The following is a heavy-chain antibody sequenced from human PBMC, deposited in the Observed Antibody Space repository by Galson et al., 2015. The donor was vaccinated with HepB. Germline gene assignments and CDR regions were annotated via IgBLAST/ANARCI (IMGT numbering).Heavy chain of an antibody. CDR2: IIPILDIA. CDR3: ARDPITMLRGVINGMDV. V-gene: IGHV1-69*04. D-gene: IGHD3-10*01. Sequence: SVKVSCKASGGTFSSYTISWVRQAPGQGLEWMGRIIPILDIANYAQKFQGRVTITADKSTSTAYMELSSLRSEDTAVYYCARDPITMLRGVINGMDVWGQGTTVTVSS. J-gene: IGHJ6*02. CDR1: GGTFSSYT.